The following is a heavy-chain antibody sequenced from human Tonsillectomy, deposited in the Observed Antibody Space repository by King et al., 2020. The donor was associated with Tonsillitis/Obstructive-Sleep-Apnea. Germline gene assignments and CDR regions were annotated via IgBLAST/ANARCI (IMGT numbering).Heavy chain of an antibody. CDR3: PTGAGYSSGKGY. J-gene: IGHJ4*02. V-gene: IGHV3-15*07. CDR2: IKSKTDGGTT. Sequence: VQLVESGGGLVKSGGSLRLSCAASGFTFSNAWMNWVRQAPGKGLEWVGRIKSKTDGGTTDYAAPVNGRFTISRDDSKNTLYLQMNSLKTEDTAVYYCPTGAGYSSGKGYWGQGTLVTVSS. D-gene: IGHD6-19*01. CDR1: GFTFSNAW.